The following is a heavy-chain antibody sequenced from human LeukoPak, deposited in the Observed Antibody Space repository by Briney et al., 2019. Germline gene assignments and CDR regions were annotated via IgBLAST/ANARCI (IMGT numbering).Heavy chain of an antibody. Sequence: PGGSLGLSCAASGFTFGSYEMNWVRQAPGKGLEWVSYISSSGSTIYYADSVKGRFTISRDNAKNSLYLQMNSLRAEDTAVYYCARDNGYCSSTSCSGYYYGMDVWGKGTTVTISS. D-gene: IGHD2-2*03. CDR2: ISSSGSTI. CDR1: GFTFGSYE. V-gene: IGHV3-48*03. J-gene: IGHJ6*04. CDR3: ARDNGYCSSTSCSGYYYGMDV.